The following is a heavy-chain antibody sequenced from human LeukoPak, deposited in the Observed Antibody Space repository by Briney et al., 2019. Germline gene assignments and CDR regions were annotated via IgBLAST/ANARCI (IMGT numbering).Heavy chain of an antibody. CDR2: INPNSGGT. D-gene: IGHD3-10*01. CDR1: GYTFTGYY. V-gene: IGHV1-2*02. CDR3: AIVRGSSGWYFDL. J-gene: IGHJ2*01. Sequence: ASVKVSCKASGYTFTGYYMHWVRQAPGQGLEWMGWINPNSGGTNYAQKFQGRVTMTRDTSISTAYMELSRLRSDDTAVYYCAIVRGSSGWYFDLWGLGTLVTVSS.